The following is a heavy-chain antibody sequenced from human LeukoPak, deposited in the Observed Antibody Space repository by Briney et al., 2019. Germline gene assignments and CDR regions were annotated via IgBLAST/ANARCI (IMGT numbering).Heavy chain of an antibody. CDR1: GFTFSSYA. Sequence: SGGSLRLSCAASGFTFSSYAMHWVRQAPGKGLEWVAVISYDGSNKYYADSVKGRFTISRDNSKNTLYLQMNSLRAEDTAVYYCATPVRIVGVSDAFDIWGQGTMVTVSS. V-gene: IGHV3-30*04. J-gene: IGHJ3*02. CDR3: ATPVRIVGVSDAFDI. CDR2: ISYDGSNK. D-gene: IGHD1-26*01.